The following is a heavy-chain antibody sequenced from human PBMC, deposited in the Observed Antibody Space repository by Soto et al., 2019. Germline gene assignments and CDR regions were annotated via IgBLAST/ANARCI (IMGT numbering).Heavy chain of an antibody. J-gene: IGHJ4*02. Sequence: GGSLRLSCAASGFTFSSYSMNWVRQAPGKGLEWVSSISCSSSSYIYYADSVKGRFTISRDNAKNSLYLQMNSLRAEDTAVYYCARELGVTIFGVVTRKGIDYWGQGTLVTVSS. CDR3: ARELGVTIFGVVTRKGIDY. CDR1: GFTFSSYS. D-gene: IGHD3-3*01. V-gene: IGHV3-21*01. CDR2: ISCSSSSYI.